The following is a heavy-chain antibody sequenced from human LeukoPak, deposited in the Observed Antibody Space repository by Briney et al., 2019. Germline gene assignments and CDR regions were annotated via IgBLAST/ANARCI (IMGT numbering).Heavy chain of an antibody. CDR2: IYPGDSDT. CDR1: GYSFTSYW. D-gene: IGHD5-18*01. Sequence: GESLKISCKGSGYSFTSYWIGWVRQMPGKGLEWMGIIYPGDSDTRYSPSFQGQVTISADKSISTAYLQWSSLKASDTAMYYCARQYSYGPTDYYYYYMDVWGKGTTVTVSS. CDR3: ARQYSYGPTDYYYYYMDV. J-gene: IGHJ6*03. V-gene: IGHV5-51*01.